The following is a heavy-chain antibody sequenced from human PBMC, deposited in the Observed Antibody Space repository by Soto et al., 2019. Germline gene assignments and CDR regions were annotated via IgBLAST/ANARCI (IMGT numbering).Heavy chain of an antibody. D-gene: IGHD6-13*01. CDR1: GFTFGSYA. J-gene: IGHJ6*02. CDR3: AVEQLAKYYYYYYGLDV. V-gene: IGHV3-21*01. CDR2: ISSASSSI. Sequence: EVQLVESGGGLVKPGGSLRLSCAASGFTFGSYAMNWVRQAPGKGLEWVSSISSASSSIYYADSVKGRFTISRDNAKNSLYLQMNTLRAVDTAVYYCAVEQLAKYYYYYYGLDVWGQGTTVTVSS.